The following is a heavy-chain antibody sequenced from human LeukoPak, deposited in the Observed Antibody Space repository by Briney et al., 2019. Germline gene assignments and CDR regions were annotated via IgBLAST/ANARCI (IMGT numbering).Heavy chain of an antibody. CDR1: GGSISSYY. CDR3: ARDSYYYDSSGYSRFDY. J-gene: IGHJ4*02. D-gene: IGHD3-22*01. CDR2: VYDSGTT. Sequence: PSETLSLTCTVSGGSISSYYWSWIRQPPGKGLEWFGYVYDSGTTNYNPSLKSRVTTSVDTSKNQFSLKLSSVTAADTAVYYCARDSYYYDSSGYSRFDYWGQGTLVTVSS. V-gene: IGHV4-59*12.